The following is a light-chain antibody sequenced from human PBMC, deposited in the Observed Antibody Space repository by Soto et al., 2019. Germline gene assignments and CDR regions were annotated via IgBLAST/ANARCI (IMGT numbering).Light chain of an antibody. Sequence: QSVLTQPASVSGSPGPPITISCPGTSSDVGGYNYVSWYQQHPGKAPKLMIYEVSNRPSGVYNRFSGSKSGNTASLTISGLQAEDEADYYCSSYTSSSTYVFGTGPKVTVL. J-gene: IGLJ1*01. CDR2: EVS. V-gene: IGLV2-14*01. CDR1: SSDVGGYNY. CDR3: SSYTSSSTYV.